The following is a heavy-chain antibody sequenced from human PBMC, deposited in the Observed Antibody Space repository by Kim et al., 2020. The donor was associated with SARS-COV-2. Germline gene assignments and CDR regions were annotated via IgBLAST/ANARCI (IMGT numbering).Heavy chain of an antibody. CDR3: ASRSSWYFDY. CDR2: T. V-gene: IGHV4-4*02. D-gene: IGHD6-13*01. J-gene: IGHJ4*02. Sequence: TNYNPSLRSRVTISVDKSKNQFSLKVSAGTAADTAVYYCASRSSWYFDYWGQGTLVTVSS.